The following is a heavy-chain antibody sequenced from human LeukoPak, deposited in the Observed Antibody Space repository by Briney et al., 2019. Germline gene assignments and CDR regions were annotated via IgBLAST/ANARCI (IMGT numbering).Heavy chain of an antibody. J-gene: IGHJ6*04. CDR1: GFTVSSNY. V-gene: IGHV3-53*01. CDR3: ARDHRSYYGSGSFPSYGMDV. Sequence: PGGSLRLSCAAPGFTVSSNYMSWVRQAPGKGLEWVSVIYSGGSTYYADSVKGRFTISRDNSKNTLYLQMNSLRAEDTAVYYCARDHRSYYGSGSFPSYGMDVWGKGTTVTVSS. D-gene: IGHD3-10*01. CDR2: IYSGGST.